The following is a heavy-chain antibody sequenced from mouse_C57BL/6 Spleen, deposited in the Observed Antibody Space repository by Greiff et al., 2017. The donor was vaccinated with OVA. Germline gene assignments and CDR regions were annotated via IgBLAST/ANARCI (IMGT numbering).Heavy chain of an antibody. CDR1: GYTFTSYW. CDR2: IDPSDSET. V-gene: IGHV1-52*01. J-gene: IGHJ4*01. CDR3: GRGGGGGGYAMDY. Sequence: QVQLQQPGAELVRPGSSVKLSCKASGYTFTSYWMHWVKQRPIQGLEWIGNIDPSDSETHSNQKFKDKATLTVDKSSSTAYMQLSSLTSEESAVYYGGRGGGGGGYAMDYWGQGTSVTVSS.